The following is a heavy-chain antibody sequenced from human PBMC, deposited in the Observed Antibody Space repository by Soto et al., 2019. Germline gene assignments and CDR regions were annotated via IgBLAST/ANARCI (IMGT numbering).Heavy chain of an antibody. D-gene: IGHD3-3*01. J-gene: IGHJ6*02. V-gene: IGHV3-7*01. CDR1: GFTFSSYW. CDR2: IKQDGSEK. Sequence: GGSLRLSCAASGFTFSSYWMSWVRQAPGKGLEWVANIKQDGSEKYYVDSVKGRFTISRDNAKNSLYLQMNSLRAEDTAVYYCAREVRFLEWLRYYGMDVWGQGTTVTVS. CDR3: AREVRFLEWLRYYGMDV.